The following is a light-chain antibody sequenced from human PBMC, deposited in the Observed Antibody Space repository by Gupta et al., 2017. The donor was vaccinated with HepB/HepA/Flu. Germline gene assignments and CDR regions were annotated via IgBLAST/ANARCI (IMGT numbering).Light chain of an antibody. CDR3: QQDDCYPIT. CDR2: AAS. J-gene: IGKJ4*01. CDR1: QGISSY. Sequence: RMPKSPSSFSASTGERVTITCRASQGISSYVAWYQQKPEKAPKLLIYAASTVQSGVPSRFSGSGSGTEFTLTISCLQSEDFATYYCQQDDCYPITFGRGTKVEIK. V-gene: IGKV1-8*01.